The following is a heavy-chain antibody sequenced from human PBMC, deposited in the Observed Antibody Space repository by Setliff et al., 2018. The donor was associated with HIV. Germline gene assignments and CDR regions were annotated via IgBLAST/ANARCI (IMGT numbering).Heavy chain of an antibody. CDR2: IRSKAYGGTT. CDR1: GFTFGDYA. CDR3: TSSYINYAY. J-gene: IGHJ4*02. V-gene: IGHV3-49*04. D-gene: IGHD4-4*01. Sequence: GGSLRLSCTASGFTFGDYAMSWVRQAPGKGLEWVGFIRSKAYGGTTEYAASVKGRFTISRDDSKSIAYLQMNSLKTEDTAVYYCTSSYINYAYWGQGTLVTVSS.